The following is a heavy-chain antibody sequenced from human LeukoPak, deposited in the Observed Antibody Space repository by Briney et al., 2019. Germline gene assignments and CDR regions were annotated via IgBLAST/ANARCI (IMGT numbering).Heavy chain of an antibody. CDR2: IKQDGSEK. CDR3: TRVYRVGPGDY. CDR1: GFTFSSYW. D-gene: IGHD2/OR15-2a*01. Sequence: GGSLRLSCAASGFTFSSYWMSWVRQAPGKGLEWVANIKQDGSEKYYVDSVKGRFTISRDNAKNSLYLQMNSLRAEDAAVYYCTRVYRVGPGDYWGQGTLVTVSS. J-gene: IGHJ4*02. V-gene: IGHV3-7*01.